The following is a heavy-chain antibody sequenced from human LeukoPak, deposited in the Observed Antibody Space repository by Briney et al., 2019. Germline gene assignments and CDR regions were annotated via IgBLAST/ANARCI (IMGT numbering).Heavy chain of an antibody. CDR2: ISGSGGST. Sequence: GGSLRLSCAASGFTFSSYAMSWVRQAPGKGLEWVSAISGSGGSTYYADSVKGRFTISRDNSKNTLYLQMNSLRAEDTAVYYCAKDLRSYCGGGCYRHDAFDIWGQGTMVTVSS. V-gene: IGHV3-23*01. D-gene: IGHD2-21*02. CDR3: AKDLRSYCGGGCYRHDAFDI. J-gene: IGHJ3*02. CDR1: GFTFSSYA.